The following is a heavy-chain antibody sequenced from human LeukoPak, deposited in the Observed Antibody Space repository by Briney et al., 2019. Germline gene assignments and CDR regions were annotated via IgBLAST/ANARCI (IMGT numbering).Heavy chain of an antibody. CDR1: GGSFSGYY. J-gene: IGHJ4*02. V-gene: IGHV4-34*01. CDR3: ARTAKERHDSSGYYERYFDY. CDR2: INHSGST. D-gene: IGHD3-22*01. Sequence: SETLSLTCAVYGGSFSGYYWSWIRQPPGKGLEWIGEINHSGSTNYNPSPKSRVTISVDTSKNQFSLKLSSVTAADTAVYYCARTAKERHDSSGYYERYFDYWGQGTLVTVSS.